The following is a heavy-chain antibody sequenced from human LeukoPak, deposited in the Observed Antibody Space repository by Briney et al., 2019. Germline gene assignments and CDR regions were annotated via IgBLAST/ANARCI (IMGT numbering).Heavy chain of an antibody. CDR1: GYTFTDYA. V-gene: IGHV1-3*01. D-gene: IGHD3-10*01. CDR3: ARELWPFYFDY. Sequence: ASVKVSCKASGYTFTDYAMHWVRQAPGQRLEWMGWINAGNGNTKYSQKFQGRVTITRDTSASTAYMELSSLKTEDTAVYYCARELWPFYFDYWGQGTPVTVSS. CDR2: INAGNGNT. J-gene: IGHJ4*02.